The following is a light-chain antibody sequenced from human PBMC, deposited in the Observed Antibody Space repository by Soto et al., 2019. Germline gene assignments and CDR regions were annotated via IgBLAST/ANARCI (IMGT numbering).Light chain of an antibody. V-gene: IGKV3-20*01. Sequence: EIVLTQSPGTLSFSPGERATLSCRASQSVSSSYLAWYQQKPGQAPRLLIYGASSRATGIPDRFSGSGSGTDFTLTISRLEPEDFAVYYCQQYGSSPTFGGGTNVEIK. J-gene: IGKJ4*01. CDR3: QQYGSSPT. CDR1: QSVSSSY. CDR2: GAS.